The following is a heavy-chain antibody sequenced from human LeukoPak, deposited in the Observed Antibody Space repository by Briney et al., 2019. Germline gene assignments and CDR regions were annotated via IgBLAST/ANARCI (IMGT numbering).Heavy chain of an antibody. Sequence: SETLSLTCTVSGGSISRSYYYWGWIRQPPGKGLEWVGSVYYSGKTFYSPSLESRVTISVDTSKNHFSLRLISVTAADTAVYYCARQDYYDTGTWYFDLWGRGTLVTVSS. D-gene: IGHD3-22*01. CDR3: ARQDYYDTGTWYFDL. V-gene: IGHV4-39*02. J-gene: IGHJ2*01. CDR2: VYYSGKT. CDR1: GGSISRSYYY.